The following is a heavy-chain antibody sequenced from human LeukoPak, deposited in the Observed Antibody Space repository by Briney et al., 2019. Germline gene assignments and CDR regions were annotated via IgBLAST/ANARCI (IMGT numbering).Heavy chain of an antibody. CDR2: ISSSSSTL. CDR1: GFTFSNSG. D-gene: IGHD5-12*01. CDR3: ASGAEGYVFDP. V-gene: IGHV3-48*01. J-gene: IGHJ5*02. Sequence: GGSLRLSCTASGFTFSNSGMNWARQAPGKGLEWVSYISSSSSTLYYADSVKGRFSISRDNAKTSLYLQMNSLRAEDTAVYYCASGAEGYVFDPWGQGTLVTVSS.